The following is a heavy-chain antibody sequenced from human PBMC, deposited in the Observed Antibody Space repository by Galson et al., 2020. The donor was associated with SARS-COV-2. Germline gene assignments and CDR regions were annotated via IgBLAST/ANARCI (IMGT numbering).Heavy chain of an antibody. D-gene: IGHD3-10*01. Sequence: ASVKVSCKASGYTLTGHYMHWVRQAPGQGLEWMGRINPNSGDTHYAQKFQGRVTMTRDTSVSTAYMELNSLRSDDTAVYYCAKEGFGSGKSFDYGGQGTLVTVSS. CDR2: INPNSGDT. V-gene: IGHV1-2*06. CDR3: AKEGFGSGKSFDY. J-gene: IGHJ4*02. CDR1: GYTLTGHY.